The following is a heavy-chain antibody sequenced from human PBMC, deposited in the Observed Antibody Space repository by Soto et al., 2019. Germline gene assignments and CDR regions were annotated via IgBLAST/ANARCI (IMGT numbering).Heavy chain of an antibody. J-gene: IGHJ6*02. V-gene: IGHV4-4*02. CDR2: IYHSGST. D-gene: IGHD1-26*01. CDR3: PRVSGSYYSGMDV. Sequence: QVQLQESGPGLVKPSGTLSLTCAVSGGSISSGNWWSWVRQPPGKGLEWIGEIYHSGSTNYNPSLRGRVHISVATAKNHLPLKLSPVTAADTAVYYCPRVSGSYYSGMDVWGQGTTVTVSS. CDR1: GGSISSGNW.